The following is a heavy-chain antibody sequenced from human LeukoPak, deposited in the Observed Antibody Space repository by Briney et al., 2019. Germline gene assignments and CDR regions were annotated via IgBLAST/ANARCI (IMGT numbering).Heavy chain of an antibody. CDR3: AKDSARYYDSSNYFDY. V-gene: IGHV3-23*01. Sequence: PGGSLRLSCAASGFTFSSYAMSWVRQAPGKGLEWVSAISGSGGSTYYADSVKGRFTISRDNSKNTLYLQMNSLRAEDTAVYYCAKDSARYYDSSNYFDYWGQGTLVTVSS. CDR2: ISGSGGST. D-gene: IGHD3-22*01. CDR1: GFTFSSYA. J-gene: IGHJ4*02.